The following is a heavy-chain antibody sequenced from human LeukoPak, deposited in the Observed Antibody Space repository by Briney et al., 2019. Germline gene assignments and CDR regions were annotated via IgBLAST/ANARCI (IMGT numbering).Heavy chain of an antibody. Sequence: SGRSLRLSCVGSAFTFSGYGMHWVRQAPGKGLEWVAVISYDGSNKYYADSVKGRFTISRDNSKNTLYLQMNSLRAEDTAVYYCARDPYCSSTSCYYYYGMDVWGQGTTVTVSS. V-gene: IGHV3-30*19. J-gene: IGHJ6*02. CDR3: ARDPYCSSTSCYYYYGMDV. CDR2: ISYDGSNK. D-gene: IGHD2-2*01. CDR1: AFTFSGYG.